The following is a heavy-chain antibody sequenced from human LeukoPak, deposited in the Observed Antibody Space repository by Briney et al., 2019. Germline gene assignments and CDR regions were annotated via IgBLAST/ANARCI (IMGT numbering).Heavy chain of an antibody. CDR3: ARKGSFSSSWYTS. Sequence: PGGSLRLSCAASGFTFSSYAMHWVRQAPGKGLEWVAVISYDGSNKYYADSVKGRFTISRDNSKNTLYLQMNSLRAEDTAVYYCARKGSFSSSWYTSWGQGTLVTVSS. CDR1: GFTFSSYA. V-gene: IGHV3-30-3*01. J-gene: IGHJ5*02. D-gene: IGHD6-13*01. CDR2: ISYDGSNK.